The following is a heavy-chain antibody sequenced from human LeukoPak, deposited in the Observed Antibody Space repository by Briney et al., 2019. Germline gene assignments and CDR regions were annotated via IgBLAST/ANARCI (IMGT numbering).Heavy chain of an antibody. Sequence: GRSLRLSCAASGFTFSSYGMQWVRQAPGKGLEWVAVIWYDGSNKYYADSVKGRFTISRDNSKNTLYLQMNSLRAEDTAVYYCARDGLNYNWNYTVYFDYWGQGSLVTVSS. CDR3: ARDGLNYNWNYTVYFDY. CDR2: IWYDGSNK. V-gene: IGHV3-33*01. J-gene: IGHJ4*02. CDR1: GFTFSSYG. D-gene: IGHD1-7*01.